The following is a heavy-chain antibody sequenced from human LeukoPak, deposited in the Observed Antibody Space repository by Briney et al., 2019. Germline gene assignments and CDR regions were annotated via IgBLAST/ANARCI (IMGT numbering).Heavy chain of an antibody. CDR2: ISSSGSTI. V-gene: IGHV3-11*01. D-gene: IGHD3-10*01. CDR1: GFTFSDYY. Sequence: GGSLRLSCAASGFTFSDYYMSWIRQAPGKGLEWVSYISSSGSTIYYADSVKGRFTISRDNSKNTLYLQMNSLRAEDTAVYYCAKRSALWFGDISAEAFDIWGQGTMVTVSS. J-gene: IGHJ3*02. CDR3: AKRSALWFGDISAEAFDI.